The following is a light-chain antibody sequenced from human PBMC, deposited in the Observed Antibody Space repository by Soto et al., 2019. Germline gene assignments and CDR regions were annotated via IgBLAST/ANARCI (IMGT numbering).Light chain of an antibody. J-gene: IGLJ1*01. CDR2: EFN. CDR1: SSDVGAYNF. CDR3: SSFTRSSTYV. Sequence: QSALTQPASVSGSPGQSITISCTGTSSDVGAYNFVSWYQQYPGKAPKVMIYEFNNRPSGVSNRFSGSKSGTTASLTISGLQAEDEADYYCSSFTRSSTYVFGSGTQLTVL. V-gene: IGLV2-14*01.